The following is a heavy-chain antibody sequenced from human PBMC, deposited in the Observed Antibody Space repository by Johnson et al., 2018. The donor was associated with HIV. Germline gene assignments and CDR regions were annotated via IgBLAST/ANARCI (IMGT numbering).Heavy chain of an antibody. CDR1: GFTFNDYY. CDR2: ISSSGSAI. Sequence: QVQLVESGGGLVKPGGSLRLSCTASGFTFNDYYMTWVRQAPGEGLEWVSYISSSGSAIYYADSVKGRFTMSRDNAKNSMFLQMNSLIADDTAVYYCARSRNYACDIWGQGTMVTVSS. J-gene: IGHJ3*02. D-gene: IGHD1-1*01. V-gene: IGHV3-11*04. CDR3: ARSRNYACDI.